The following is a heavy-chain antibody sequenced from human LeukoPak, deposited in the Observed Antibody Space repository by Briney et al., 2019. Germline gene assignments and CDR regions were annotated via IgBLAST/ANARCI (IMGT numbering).Heavy chain of an antibody. J-gene: IGHJ4*02. V-gene: IGHV3-15*01. CDR1: GLIFSSAW. CDR2: IKNKTYGGTT. D-gene: IGHD2-2*01. CDR3: ARGLCSSTGCYQGPFDF. Sequence: GGSRRLSCAASGLIFSSAWMTWARQAPGKGLEWVGHIKNKTYGGTTDYAAPVKGRFIISRDDSKNTLYLQMNRLRTDDTAVYYCARGLCSSTGCYQGPFDFWGQGMLVTVSS.